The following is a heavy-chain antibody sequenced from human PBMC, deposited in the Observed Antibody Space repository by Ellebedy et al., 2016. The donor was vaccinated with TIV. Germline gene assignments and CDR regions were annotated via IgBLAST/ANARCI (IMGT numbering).Heavy chain of an antibody. CDR2: MYSGGGA. J-gene: IGHJ5*02. V-gene: IGHV3-66*01. D-gene: IGHD3-16*01. Sequence: GESLKISCAATGFIVSGYYMNWVRQAPGKGLEWVSVMYSGGGANYTDSVKGRFTISRDNSKNTLYLQMNSLRAEDTAVYYCARDPGGGGDYADNWFDPWGQGTLVTVSS. CDR3: ARDPGGGGDYADNWFDP. CDR1: GFIVSGYY.